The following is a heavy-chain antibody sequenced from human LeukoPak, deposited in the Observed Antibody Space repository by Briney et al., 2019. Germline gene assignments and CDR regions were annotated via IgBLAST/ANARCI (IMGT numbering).Heavy chain of an antibody. D-gene: IGHD2-15*01. CDR1: GFTFSRYD. J-gene: IGHJ4*02. CDR3: ARDSRSGNFDY. CDR2: IGSAGYT. V-gene: IGHV3-13*01. Sequence: PGGSLRLSCAASGFTFSRYDVHWVRQATGKGLEWVSTIGSAGYTYYPGSVKGRFTISRENAKSSLYLQMNSLRAGDTAVYFCARDSRSGNFDYWGQGTLVTVSS.